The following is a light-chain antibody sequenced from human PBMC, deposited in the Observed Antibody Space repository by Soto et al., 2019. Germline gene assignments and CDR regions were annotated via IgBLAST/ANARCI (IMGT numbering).Light chain of an antibody. V-gene: IGKV1-9*01. CDR1: QGISSY. Sequence: DIQLTQSPAFLSASVGDKVTITCRASQGISSYLAWYQQKPGKAPNLLIYSASTLQSGVPSRFSGSGSGTEFTLTVSSLQPEEFATYFCQQINSYPVTFGGGTKVEIK. CDR2: SAS. CDR3: QQINSYPVT. J-gene: IGKJ4*01.